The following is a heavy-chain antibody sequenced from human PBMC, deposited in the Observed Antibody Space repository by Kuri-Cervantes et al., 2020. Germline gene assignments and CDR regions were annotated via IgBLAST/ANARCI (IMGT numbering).Heavy chain of an antibody. D-gene: IGHD3-10*01. J-gene: IGHJ4*02. CDR3: ATEGYGSGSYPTDY. CDR1: GFTFSSYW. CDR2: IKQDGSEK. Sequence: GESLKISCAASGFTFSSYWMSWVRQAPGKGLEWVANIKQDGSEKYYVDSVKGRFTISRDNAKNSLYLQMNSLRAEDTAVYYCATEGYGSGSYPTDYWGQGTLVTVSS. V-gene: IGHV3-7*01.